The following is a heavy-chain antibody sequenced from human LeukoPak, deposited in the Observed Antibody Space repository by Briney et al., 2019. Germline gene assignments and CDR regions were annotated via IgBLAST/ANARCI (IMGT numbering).Heavy chain of an antibody. CDR2: ISGSGDST. V-gene: IGHV3-23*01. Sequence: GGSLRLSCAASGFPFSSYVMRWVRQGPGKGLQWVSAISGSGDSTDYAGSVKGRFTISRDNSKNILFLQMSSLRADDTAIYYCARQVGFCSDSTCYFDYWGQGALVTVSS. CDR3: ARQVGFCSDSTCYFDY. J-gene: IGHJ4*02. D-gene: IGHD3-22*01. CDR1: GFPFSSYV.